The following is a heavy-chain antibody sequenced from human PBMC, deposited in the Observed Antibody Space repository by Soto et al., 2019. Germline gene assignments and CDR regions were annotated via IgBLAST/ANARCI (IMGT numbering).Heavy chain of an antibody. CDR3: ARGRPDYYDSSGFAGHDY. CDR2: INHSGST. CDR1: GGSFSGYY. D-gene: IGHD3-22*01. V-gene: IGHV4-34*01. J-gene: IGHJ4*02. Sequence: SETLSLTCAVYGGSFSGYYWSWIRQPPGKGLEWIGEINHSGSTNYNPSLKSRVTISVDTSKNQFSLKLSSVTAADTAVYYCARGRPDYYDSSGFAGHDYWGQGTLVT.